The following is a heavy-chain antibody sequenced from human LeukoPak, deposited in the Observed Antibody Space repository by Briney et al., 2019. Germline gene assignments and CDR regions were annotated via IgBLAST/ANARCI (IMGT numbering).Heavy chain of an antibody. CDR1: GYTFTGYY. Sequence: ASVKVSCKASGYTFTGYYMHWVRQAPGQGLEWMGWINPNTDNDVRYAQNFRGRITMTRDTSISTAYMELSSLTSDDTALYYCARGGYSSSLYDIWGQGSLVTVS. CDR2: INPNTDNDV. J-gene: IGHJ4*02. CDR3: ARGGYSSSLYDI. D-gene: IGHD6-13*01. V-gene: IGHV1-2*02.